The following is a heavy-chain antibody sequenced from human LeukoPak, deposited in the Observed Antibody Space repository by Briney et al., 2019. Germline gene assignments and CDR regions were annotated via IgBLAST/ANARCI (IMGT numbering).Heavy chain of an antibody. CDR1: GFTFSSYA. Sequence: GGSLRLSCAASGFTFSSYAMSWVRQAPGKGLEWVSAISGSGGSTYYADSVKGRFTISRDNSKNTLYLQMNSLRAEDTAVYYCAKDPVCGGDCYSRKDDAFDIWGQGTMVTVSS. D-gene: IGHD2-21*02. CDR3: AKDPVCGGDCYSRKDDAFDI. CDR2: ISGSGGST. J-gene: IGHJ3*02. V-gene: IGHV3-23*01.